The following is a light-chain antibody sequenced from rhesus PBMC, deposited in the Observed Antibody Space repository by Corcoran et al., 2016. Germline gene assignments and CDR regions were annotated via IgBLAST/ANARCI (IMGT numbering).Light chain of an antibody. V-gene: IGKV1-19*01. J-gene: IGKJ2*01. CDR1: QGISSW. Sequence: DIQMTQSPSSLFASVGDKVTITCHSSQGISSWLAWYQQKPGKALKPLIYYASSLQSGVPSKFSGSGSGTDYTLAISSLQPEDFATYYSRQYDALPYSYGQGTKVKIK. CDR3: RQYDALPYS. CDR2: YAS.